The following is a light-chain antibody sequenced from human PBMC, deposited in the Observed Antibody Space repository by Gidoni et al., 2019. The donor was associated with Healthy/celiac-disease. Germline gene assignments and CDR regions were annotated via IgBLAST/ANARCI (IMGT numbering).Light chain of an antibody. J-gene: IGLJ2*01. V-gene: IGLV2-14*01. Sequence: QSALTQPASVSGSPGQSITISCTGTSSDVGGYNYVSWYQQHPGKAPKRMIYEVSNRPSGVSNRFSGSKSGNTAALTISGLQAEDEADDYCSSYTSSSTLNVVFGGGTKLTVL. CDR3: SSYTSSSTLNVV. CDR1: SSDVGGYNY. CDR2: EVS.